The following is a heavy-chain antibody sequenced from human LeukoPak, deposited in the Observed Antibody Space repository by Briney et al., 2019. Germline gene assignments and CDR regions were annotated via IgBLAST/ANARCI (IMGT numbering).Heavy chain of an antibody. CDR1: GGTFSGYY. J-gene: IGHJ5*02. CDR2: INHSGST. CDR3: ARGRRTLGP. V-gene: IGHV4-34*01. Sequence: SETLSLTCAVYGGTFSGYYWSWIRQPPGKGLEWIGEINHSGSTNYNPSLKSRVAISVDTSKNQFSLKLSSVTAADTAVYYCARGRRTLGPWGQGTLVTVSS.